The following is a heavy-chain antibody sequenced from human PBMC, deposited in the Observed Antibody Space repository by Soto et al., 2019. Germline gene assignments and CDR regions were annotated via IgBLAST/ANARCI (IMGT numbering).Heavy chain of an antibody. CDR3: ATYVDRQENWFDP. V-gene: IGHV1-18*04. J-gene: IGHJ5*02. CDR1: GFSFTGYY. CDR2: INAHSGGT. Sequence: GASVKVSCKASGFSFTGYYIHWLRQAPGQGLEWMGWINAHSGGTEYAQKLQGRVTMTTDTSTSTAYMELRSLRSDDTAVYYCATYVDRQENWFDPWGQGTLVTVSS. D-gene: IGHD5-12*01.